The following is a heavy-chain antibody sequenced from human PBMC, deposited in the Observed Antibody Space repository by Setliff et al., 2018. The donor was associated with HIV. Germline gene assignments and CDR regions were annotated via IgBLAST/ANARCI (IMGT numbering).Heavy chain of an antibody. CDR2: IYEGGLT. V-gene: IGHV3-66*02. D-gene: IGHD3-9*01. CDR1: GFALTSIY. CDR3: ARSSRPDMRLAFDI. Sequence: GGSLRLSCVASGFALTSIYISWVRQAPGKGLEWVSVIYEGGLTYYADSVEGRFTLSRDISKNTVYFQMNDLRPEDTAVYFCARSSRPDMRLAFDIWGQGTMVTVS. J-gene: IGHJ3*02.